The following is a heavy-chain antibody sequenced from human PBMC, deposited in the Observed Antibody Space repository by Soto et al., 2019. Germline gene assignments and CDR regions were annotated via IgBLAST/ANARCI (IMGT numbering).Heavy chain of an antibody. CDR3: AREGVVAVPMGMDV. D-gene: IGHD2-15*01. J-gene: IGHJ6*02. Sequence: PGGSLRLSCAASGFTFSSYAMHWVRQAPGKGLEWVAVISYDGSNKYYADSVKGRFTISRDNSKNTLYLQMNSLRAEDTAVYYCAREGVVAVPMGMDVWGQGTTVTVSS. V-gene: IGHV3-30-3*01. CDR2: ISYDGSNK. CDR1: GFTFSSYA.